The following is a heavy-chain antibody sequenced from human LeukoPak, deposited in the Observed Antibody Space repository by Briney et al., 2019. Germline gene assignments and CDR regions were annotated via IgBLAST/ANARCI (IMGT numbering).Heavy chain of an antibody. CDR2: ISSSSSYT. D-gene: IGHD2-15*01. CDR1: GFTFSYYS. J-gene: IGHJ3*02. V-gene: IGHV3-21*01. CDR3: ARAKVVAATDDAFDI. Sequence: GGSLRLSCAASGFTFSYYSMNWVRQAPGKGLEWVSSISSSSSYTYYADSVRGRFTISRDNAKTSLYLQMNSLRADDTAVYYCARAKVVAATDDAFDIWGQGTMVTVSS.